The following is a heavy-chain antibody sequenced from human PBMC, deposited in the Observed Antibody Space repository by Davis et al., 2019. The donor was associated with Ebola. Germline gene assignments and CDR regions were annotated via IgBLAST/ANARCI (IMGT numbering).Heavy chain of an antibody. CDR3: ARVTLGATDY. D-gene: IGHD1-26*01. CDR1: GGSISSYY. J-gene: IGHJ4*02. V-gene: IGHV4-59*01. CDR2: IYYTGST. Sequence: MPSETLSLTCTVSGGSISSYYWSWIRQPPGKGLEWIGYIYYTGSTNYSPSPKSRVTISVDTSKNQFSLKLSSVTAADTAVYYCARVTLGATDYWGQGTLVTVSS.